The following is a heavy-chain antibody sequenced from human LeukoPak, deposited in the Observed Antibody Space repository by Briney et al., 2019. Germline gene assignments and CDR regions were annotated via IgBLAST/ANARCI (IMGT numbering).Heavy chain of an antibody. CDR1: GFTFSNAW. CDR2: IKSKTDGGTT. Sequence: PGGSLRLSCAASGFTFSNAWMSWVRQAPGKGLEWVGRIKSKTDGGTTDYAAPVKGRLTISRDDSKNTLYLQMNSLKTEDTAVYYCQLCPDYYDSSGYRDYWGQGTLVTVSS. V-gene: IGHV3-15*01. CDR3: QLCPDYYDSSGYRDY. J-gene: IGHJ4*02. D-gene: IGHD3-22*01.